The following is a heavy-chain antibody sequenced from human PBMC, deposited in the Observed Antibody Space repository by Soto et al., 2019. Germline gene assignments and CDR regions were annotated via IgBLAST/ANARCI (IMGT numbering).Heavy chain of an antibody. J-gene: IGHJ5*02. CDR2: IYYSGST. V-gene: IGHV4-30-4*01. CDR1: GGSISSGDYY. CDR3: ARVRDYDFWSGSWFDP. Sequence: SETLSLTCTVSGGSISSGDYYWSWIRQPPGKGLEWIGYIYYSGSTYYNPSLKSRVTISVDTSKNQFSLKLSSVTAADTAVYYCARVRDYDFWSGSWFDPWGQGTLVTVSS. D-gene: IGHD3-3*01.